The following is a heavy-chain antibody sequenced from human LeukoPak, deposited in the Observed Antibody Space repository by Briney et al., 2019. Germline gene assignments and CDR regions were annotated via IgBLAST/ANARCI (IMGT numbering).Heavy chain of an antibody. V-gene: IGHV3-53*01. CDR1: GFTFSSYA. J-gene: IGHJ4*02. CDR3: ARRAGEYSHPYDY. Sequence: GGSLRLSCAASGFTFSSYAMSWVRQAPGKGLEWVSFIYSGGNTHYSDSVKGRFTLSRDNSKNTLYLQMNSLRAEDTAIYYCARRAGEYSHPYDYWGQGTLVTVSS. CDR2: IYSGGNT. D-gene: IGHD2-15*01.